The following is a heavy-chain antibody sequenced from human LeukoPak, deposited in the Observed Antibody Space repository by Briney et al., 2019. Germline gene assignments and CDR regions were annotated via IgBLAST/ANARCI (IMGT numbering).Heavy chain of an antibody. V-gene: IGHV3-7*03. D-gene: IGHD2-2*01. CDR1: GFTFSSYG. CDR3: ARRQDYCSSTSCYPYYYYMDV. Sequence: AGGSLRLSCAASGFTFSSYGMSWVRQAPGKGLEWVANIKQDGSAKNYVDSVKGRLTISRDNAKNSLYLQMNSLRAEDTALYYCARRQDYCSSTSCYPYYYYMDVWGKGTTVTVSS. CDR2: IKQDGSAK. J-gene: IGHJ6*03.